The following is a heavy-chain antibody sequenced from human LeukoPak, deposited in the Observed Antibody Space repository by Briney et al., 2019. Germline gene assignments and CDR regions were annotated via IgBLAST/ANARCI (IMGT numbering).Heavy chain of an antibody. D-gene: IGHD1-26*01. CDR1: GGSITSTNY. Sequence: SETLSLTCGVSGGSITSTNYWTWVRQPPGKGLEWIGEVNLQGSTNYNPSLMGRVAISVDMSENHISLQLTSVTAADTAVYCCAKEIVGAPTPGAYWGQGILVTVSS. J-gene: IGHJ4*02. CDR3: AKEIVGAPTPGAY. V-gene: IGHV4-4*01. CDR2: VNLQGST.